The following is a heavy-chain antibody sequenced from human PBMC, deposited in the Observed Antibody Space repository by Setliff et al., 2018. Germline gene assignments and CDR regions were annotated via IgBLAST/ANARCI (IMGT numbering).Heavy chain of an antibody. V-gene: IGHV1-2*02. CDR1: GYTFSDYY. J-gene: IGHJ3*02. D-gene: IGHD3-22*01. CDR2: INPKSGGA. Sequence: ASVKVSCKASGYTFSDYYMYWVRQAPGQGLEWMGWINPKSGGAHYAQKFRGRVTMSRETSISTDYMELSRLTSDDTAVYYCARDVFPYHYEGAFDIWGQGTMVTVSS. CDR3: ARDVFPYHYEGAFDI.